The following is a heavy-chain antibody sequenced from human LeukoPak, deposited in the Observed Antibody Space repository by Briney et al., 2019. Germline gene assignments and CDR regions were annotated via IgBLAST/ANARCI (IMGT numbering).Heavy chain of an antibody. J-gene: IGHJ4*02. CDR1: GYTLTELS. CDR2: FDPEDGET. Sequence: GASVKVSCKVSGYTLTELSMHWVRQAPGKGLEWMGGFDPEDGETIYAQKFQGRVTMTEDTSTDTAYMELSSLRSEDTAVYYCATGLRDWNYPGLFDYWGQGTLVTVSS. CDR3: ATGLRDWNYPGLFDY. D-gene: IGHD1-7*01. V-gene: IGHV1-24*01.